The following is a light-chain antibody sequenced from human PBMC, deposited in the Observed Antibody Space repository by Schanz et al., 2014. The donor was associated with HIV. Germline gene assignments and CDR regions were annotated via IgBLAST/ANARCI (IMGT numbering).Light chain of an antibody. Sequence: DIQMTQSPSSLSASVGDRVTITCQASQDISNYLSWYQQKPGKAPKLLIYDASHLETGVPSRFSGGGSGTDFTFTISSLQPDDFATYYCQQYNSFSSTFGQGTKLEIK. V-gene: IGKV1-33*01. CDR1: QDISNY. CDR2: DAS. J-gene: IGKJ2*01. CDR3: QQYNSFSST.